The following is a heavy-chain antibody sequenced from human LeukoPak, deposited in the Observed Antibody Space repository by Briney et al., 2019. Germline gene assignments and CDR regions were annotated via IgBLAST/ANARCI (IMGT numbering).Heavy chain of an antibody. D-gene: IGHD3-10*01. Sequence: SETLSLTCTVSGGSLSSTNYYWGWIRQPPGKGLEWIGSISYSGSRYYNPSLKSRVSISGDTSRNHFSMMLSSVTAADTAVYYCARREGRGGPSDYWGQGTLVTVSS. J-gene: IGHJ4*02. CDR2: ISYSGSR. V-gene: IGHV4-39*02. CDR3: ARREGRGGPSDY. CDR1: GGSLSSTNYY.